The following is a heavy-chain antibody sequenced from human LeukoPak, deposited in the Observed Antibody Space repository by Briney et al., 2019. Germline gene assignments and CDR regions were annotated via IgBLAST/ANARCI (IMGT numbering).Heavy chain of an antibody. CDR2: IIPIFGTA. CDR1: GGTFSSYA. V-gene: IGHV1-69*13. D-gene: IGHD4-17*01. CDR3: ASTQSYGDYVRHYYYYYGMDV. Sequence: ASVKVSCKASGGTFSSYAISWVRQAPGQGLEWMGGIIPIFGTANYAQKFQGRVTITADESTSTAYMELSSLRSEDTAVYYCASTQSYGDYVRHYYYYYGMDVWGQGTTVTVSS. J-gene: IGHJ6*02.